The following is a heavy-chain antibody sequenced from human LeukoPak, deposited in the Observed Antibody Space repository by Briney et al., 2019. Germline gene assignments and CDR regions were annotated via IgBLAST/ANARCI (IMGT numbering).Heavy chain of an antibody. D-gene: IGHD3-10*01. CDR2: ISPYNGNT. Sequence: ASVTVSCKTSGYTFASYGVSWVRQAPRQGLECMAWISPYNGNTNYAQKLQGRVTLTTDTSTSTAYMELRSLRSDDTAVYYCARHYYGSGTYYHFDSWGQGTLVTVSS. V-gene: IGHV1-18*01. J-gene: IGHJ5*01. CDR3: ARHYYGSGTYYHFDS. CDR1: GYTFASYG.